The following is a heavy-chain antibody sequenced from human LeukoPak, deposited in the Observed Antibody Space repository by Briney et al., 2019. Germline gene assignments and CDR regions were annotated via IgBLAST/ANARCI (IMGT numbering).Heavy chain of an antibody. J-gene: IGHJ3*02. V-gene: IGHV1-58*02. CDR3: ARPIYSSGWAFDI. CDR2: IVVGSGNT. D-gene: IGHD6-19*01. CDR1: GFTFTSSA. Sequence: SVKVSCKASGFTFTSSAMQWVRQARGQRLEWIGWIVVGSGNTNYAQKFQERVTITRDMSTSTAYMELSSLRSEDTAVYYCARPIYSSGWAFDIWGQGTMVTVSS.